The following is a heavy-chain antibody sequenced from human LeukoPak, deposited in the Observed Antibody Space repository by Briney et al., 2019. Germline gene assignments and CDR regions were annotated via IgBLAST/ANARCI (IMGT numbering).Heavy chain of an antibody. CDR3: ARAGRGYSYGLEDTLPDY. J-gene: IGHJ4*02. V-gene: IGHV1-18*01. CDR1: GYSFTSYG. Sequence: GESLKISCKGSGYSFTSYGISWVRQAPGQGLEWMGWISAYIGNTNYAQKLQGRVTMTTDTSTSTAYMELRSLRSDDTAVYYCARAGRGYSYGLEDTLPDYWGQGTLVTVSS. CDR2: ISAYIGNT. D-gene: IGHD5-18*01.